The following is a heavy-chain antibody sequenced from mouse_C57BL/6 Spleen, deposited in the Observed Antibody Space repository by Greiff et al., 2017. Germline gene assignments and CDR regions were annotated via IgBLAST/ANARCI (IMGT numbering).Heavy chain of an antibody. CDR3: TGGGYYYGTYFDY. V-gene: IGHV6-3*01. CDR2: IRLKSDNYAT. D-gene: IGHD1-1*01. Sequence: EVQLVESGGGLVQPGGSMKLSCVASGFTFSNYWMNWVRQSPEKGLEWVAQIRLKSDNYATHYAESVKGRFTISRDDSKSSVYLQMNNLRAEDTGIYYCTGGGYYYGTYFDYWGQGTTLTVSS. CDR1: GFTFSNYW. J-gene: IGHJ2*01.